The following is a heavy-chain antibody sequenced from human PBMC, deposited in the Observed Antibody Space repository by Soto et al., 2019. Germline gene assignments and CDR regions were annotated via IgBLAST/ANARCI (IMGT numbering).Heavy chain of an antibody. V-gene: IGHV3-23*01. Sequence: EVQLLESGGGLVQPGGSLRISCAASGFTFSTYAMNWVRQTPGKGRDWVSSISGSGGTTYYADSVKGRFTISIDNSKNTLDLQVNSLRAEDTAVYYCAKALGELWFGDLLPEYWGQGTLGTVSS. CDR2: ISGSGGTT. J-gene: IGHJ4*02. D-gene: IGHD3-10*01. CDR1: GFTFSTYA. CDR3: AKALGELWFGDLLPEY.